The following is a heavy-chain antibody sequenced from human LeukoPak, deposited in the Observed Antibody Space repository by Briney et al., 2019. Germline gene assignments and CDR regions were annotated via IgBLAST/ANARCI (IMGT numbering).Heavy chain of an antibody. CDR2: ISSSSSYI. V-gene: IGHV3-21*01. CDR1: GFTFSSYS. D-gene: IGHD3-22*01. CDR3: ARGYYDSSGYGVYFDY. Sequence: PGGSLRLSCAASGFTFSSYSMNWVRQAPGKGLEWVSSISSSSSYIYYADSVKGRFTISRDNAKNSLYLQMKSLRAEDMAVYYCARGYYDSSGYGVYFDYWGQGTLVTVSS. J-gene: IGHJ4*02.